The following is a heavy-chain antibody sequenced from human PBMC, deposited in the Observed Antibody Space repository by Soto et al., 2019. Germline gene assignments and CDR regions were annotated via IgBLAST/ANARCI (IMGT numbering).Heavy chain of an antibody. CDR3: AKGRSSMIVVVMDY. Sequence: PVGSLRLSCVASGFNFDDSAMNWVRQVPGKGLEWVSGITWNSGHILYADSVKGRFTTSRDNAKKSLYLELNSLRPEDTALYYCAKGRSSMIVVVMDYWGQGTPVTVSS. CDR1: GFNFDDSA. CDR2: ITWNSGHI. D-gene: IGHD3-22*01. V-gene: IGHV3-9*01. J-gene: IGHJ4*02.